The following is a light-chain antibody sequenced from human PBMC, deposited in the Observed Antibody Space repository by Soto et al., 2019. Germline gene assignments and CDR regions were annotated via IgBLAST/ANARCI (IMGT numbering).Light chain of an antibody. Sequence: EIVLTQSPGTLSLSPGERATLSCRASQSVRNNYLAWYQQRPGQAPRLLIYAASSSATGIPDRFSGSGSGTDFTLTISRLEPEDFAVYYCQQYGTSPRTFGQGTKVEIK. V-gene: IGKV3-20*01. CDR2: AAS. J-gene: IGKJ1*01. CDR1: QSVRNNY. CDR3: QQYGTSPRT.